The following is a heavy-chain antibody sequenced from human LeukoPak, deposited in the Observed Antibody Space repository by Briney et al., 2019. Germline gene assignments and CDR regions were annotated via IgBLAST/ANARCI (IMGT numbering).Heavy chain of an antibody. CDR2: ISGTSSYI. D-gene: IGHD5-24*01. CDR1: GFTVSSNY. Sequence: GGSLRLSCAASGFTVSSNYMNWVRQAPGKGLEWVSSISGTSSYIYYADSLKGRFTVSRDNAKNSLFLQINSLRAEGTGLYYCAREDNQPLIYNSFDYWGQGTLVTVSS. CDR3: AREDNQPLIYNSFDY. J-gene: IGHJ4*02. V-gene: IGHV3-21*01.